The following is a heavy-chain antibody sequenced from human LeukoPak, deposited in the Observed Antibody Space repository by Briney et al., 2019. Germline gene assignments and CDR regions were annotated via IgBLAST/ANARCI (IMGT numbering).Heavy chain of an antibody. CDR2: INHSGST. J-gene: IGHJ4*02. D-gene: IGHD2-15*01. CDR3: ARDPFPRVSGGNDY. CDR1: GGSFSGYY. Sequence: SETLSLTCAVYGGSFSGYYWGWIRQPPGKGLEWIGEINHSGSTNYNPSLKSRVTISVDTSKNQFSLKLSSVTAADTAVYYCARDPFPRVSGGNDYWGQGTLVTVSS. V-gene: IGHV4-34*01.